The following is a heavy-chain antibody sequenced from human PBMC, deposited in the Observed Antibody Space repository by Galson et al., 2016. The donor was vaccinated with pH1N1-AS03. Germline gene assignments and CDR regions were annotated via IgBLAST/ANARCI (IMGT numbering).Heavy chain of an antibody. D-gene: IGHD4-23*01. CDR1: GFTFKIYW. Sequence: SLRLSCAASGFTFKIYWMHWVRQAPGKGLEWVSIIYSGGTTYYADSVKGRFIVSRDNSKNTLYLQMNSLRAEDTAVYYCVRDFRWGGNSGYWGQGTLVTVSS. CDR3: VRDFRWGGNSGY. V-gene: IGHV3-66*01. CDR2: IYSGGTT. J-gene: IGHJ4*02.